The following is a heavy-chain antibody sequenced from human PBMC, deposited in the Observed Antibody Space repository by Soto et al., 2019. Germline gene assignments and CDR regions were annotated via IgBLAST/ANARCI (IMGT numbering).Heavy chain of an antibody. Sequence: QVQLVQSGAEVKKPGASLNISCTASGFMFNKYALHWVRQAPGQRPEWMGWMNGGNGNTRYSEKFQGRVIITRDTSESTIIYLALSGLSSEDTAIYFCARAWSEQAVAGIPRLPHWGQGTLVTVSS. CDR1: GFMFNKYA. J-gene: IGHJ4*02. CDR2: MNGGNGNT. V-gene: IGHV1-3*01. CDR3: ARAWSEQAVAGIPRLPH. D-gene: IGHD6-19*01.